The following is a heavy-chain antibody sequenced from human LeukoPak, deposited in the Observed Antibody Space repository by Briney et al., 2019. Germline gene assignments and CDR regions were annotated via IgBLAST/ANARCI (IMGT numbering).Heavy chain of an antibody. CDR1: GFIFSSYG. V-gene: IGHV3-30*02. CDR3: VKEGVEYSYSYGDY. Sequence: GGSLRLSCAASGFIFSSYGMHWVRQTPGKGLEWVAFIMYDGSNKYYADSVKGRFTISRDNAENTLYLQMNNLRPDDTAFYFCVKEGVEYSYSYGDYWGQGTLVTVSS. CDR2: IMYDGSNK. J-gene: IGHJ4*02. D-gene: IGHD3-16*01.